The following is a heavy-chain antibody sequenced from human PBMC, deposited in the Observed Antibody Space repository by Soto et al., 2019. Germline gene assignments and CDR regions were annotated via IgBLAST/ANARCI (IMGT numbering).Heavy chain of an antibody. V-gene: IGHV1-46*01. D-gene: IGHD4-17*01. Sequence: QVQLVQSGAEVRKPGASVRLSCKASGYTLTRFYLHWVRQAPGQGLEWIGIINTRGGTTAYAQKSRVRLTVTRDTSTSTVYMELSNLRSEDTAIYYCARGPDDSDVPRWDYWGQGTRVTVSS. CDR3: ARGPDDSDVPRWDY. CDR2: INTRGGTT. J-gene: IGHJ4*02. CDR1: GYTLTRFY.